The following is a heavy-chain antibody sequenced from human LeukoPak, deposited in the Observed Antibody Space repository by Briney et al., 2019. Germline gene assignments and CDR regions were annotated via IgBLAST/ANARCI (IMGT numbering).Heavy chain of an antibody. V-gene: IGHV3-9*03. D-gene: IGHD3-10*01. J-gene: IGHJ6*03. Sequence: TGGSLRLXCAASGFTFADYAMHWVRQAPGKGLEWVSCISWNSGKIGYADSVKGRFTISRDNAKNSLYLQMNSLRAEDMALYYCAKGGPRLYYYVDVWGKGTTVTVSS. CDR1: GFTFADYA. CDR3: AKGGPRLYYYVDV. CDR2: ISWNSGKI.